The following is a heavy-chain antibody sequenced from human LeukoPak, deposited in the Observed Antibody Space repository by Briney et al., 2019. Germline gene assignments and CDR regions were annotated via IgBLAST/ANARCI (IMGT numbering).Heavy chain of an antibody. V-gene: IGHV1-18*01. D-gene: IGHD4-23*01. CDR3: ARDYPVISAPGASDL. CDR1: GYIFTSYG. J-gene: IGHJ4*02. Sequence: GASVKVSCKASGYIFTSYGISWVRQAPGQGLEWMGWISVYNGDTTYAQKLQGRVTLTTDTSTTTGYMELRSLRYDDTAVYYCARDYPVISAPGASDLWGQGTLVTVSS. CDR2: ISVYNGDT.